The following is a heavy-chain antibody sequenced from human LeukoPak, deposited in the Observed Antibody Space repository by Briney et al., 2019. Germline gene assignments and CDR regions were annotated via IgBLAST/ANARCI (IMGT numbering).Heavy chain of an antibody. J-gene: IGHJ4*02. Sequence: SETLSLTCTVSGGSISSYYWSWIRQPPGKGLEWIGYIYYSGSTNYNPSLKSRVTISVDTSKNQFSLKVTSVTAADTAVYYCARQTGSGLFILPGGQGTLVTVSS. CDR1: GGSISSYY. D-gene: IGHD3/OR15-3a*01. CDR3: ARQTGSGLFILP. V-gene: IGHV4-59*08. CDR2: IYYSGST.